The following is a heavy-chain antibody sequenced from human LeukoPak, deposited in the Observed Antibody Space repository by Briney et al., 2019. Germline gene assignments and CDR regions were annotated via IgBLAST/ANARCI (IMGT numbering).Heavy chain of an antibody. CDR3: ARDPYSGRYGDYYYYYMDV. D-gene: IGHD1-26*01. Sequence: PGGSLRLSCAASGFTFSSSAMSWVRQAPGKGLEWVSSITSSSTYMFYADSVKGRFTISRDNAQNSLYLQINSLRAEDTAVYYCARDPYSGRYGDYYYYYMDVWGKGTTVTISS. CDR1: GFTFSSSA. CDR2: ITSSSTYM. J-gene: IGHJ6*03. V-gene: IGHV3-21*01.